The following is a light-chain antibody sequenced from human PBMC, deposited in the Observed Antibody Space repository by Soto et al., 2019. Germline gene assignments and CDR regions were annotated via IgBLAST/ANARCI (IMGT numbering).Light chain of an antibody. J-gene: IGLJ1*01. V-gene: IGLV1-40*01. CDR3: QSYDGSISGSV. CDR2: TNN. CDR1: SSNIGGGFD. Sequence: QSVLTQPPSVSGAPGQRSPISGTGTSSNIGGGFDVQWYQQLPGAAPKLLIYTNNRRPSGVPDRFSGSKSGTSASLAITGLQAEDEADYYCQSYDGSISGSVFGPGTKVTVL.